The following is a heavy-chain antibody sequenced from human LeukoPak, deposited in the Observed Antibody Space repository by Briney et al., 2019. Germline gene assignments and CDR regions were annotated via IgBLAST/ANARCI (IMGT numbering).Heavy chain of an antibody. CDR3: ARGAYDYVWGSYRYRDYYYYGMDV. CDR1: GFTFSSYS. CDR2: ISSSSTI. D-gene: IGHD3-16*02. J-gene: IGHJ6*02. Sequence: GGSLRLSCAASGFTFSSYSMNWVRQAPGKGLEWVSYISSSSTIYYADSVKGRFTISRDNAKNSLYLQMNSLRAEDTAVYYCARGAYDYVWGSYRYRDYYYYGMDVWGQGTTVTVSS. V-gene: IGHV3-48*04.